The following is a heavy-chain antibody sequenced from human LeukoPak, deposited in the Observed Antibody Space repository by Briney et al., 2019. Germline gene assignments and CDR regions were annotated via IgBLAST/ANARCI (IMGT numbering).Heavy chain of an antibody. CDR2: IYDSEGT. CDR3: ASGIAYYQPSKNAFDF. J-gene: IGHJ3*01. CDR1: GGSISSYY. V-gene: IGHV4-59*12. D-gene: IGHD2-2*01. Sequence: SETLSLTCTVSGGSISSYYWSWIRQPPGKGLEYIGYIYDSEGTYYNPSLKSRVTVSVDRSKNQFSLKVYSVSAADTAVYYCASGIAYYQPSKNAFDFWGQGTMVIVSS.